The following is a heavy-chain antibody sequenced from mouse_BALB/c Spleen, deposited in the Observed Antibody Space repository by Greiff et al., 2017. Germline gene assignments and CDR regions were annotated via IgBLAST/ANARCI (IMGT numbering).Heavy chain of an antibody. Sequence: EVKLVESGGGLVKLGGSLKLSCAASGFTFSSYYMSWVRQTPEKRLELVAAINSNGGSTYYPDTVKGRFTISRDNAKNTLYLQMSSLKSEDTALYYCARHDSYFDYWGQGTTLTVSS. CDR3: ARHDSYFDY. V-gene: IGHV5-6-2*01. CDR2: INSNGGST. J-gene: IGHJ2*01. CDR1: GFTFSSYY. D-gene: IGHD2-4*01.